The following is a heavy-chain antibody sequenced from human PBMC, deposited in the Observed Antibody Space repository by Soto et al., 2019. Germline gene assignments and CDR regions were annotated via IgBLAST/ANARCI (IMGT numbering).Heavy chain of an antibody. CDR3: ARGTSXTGVLQRDAPDKYYFDY. CDR1: GGSFSYHF. V-gene: IGHV4-34*01. J-gene: IGHJ4*01. CDR2: VNHSGTT. Sequence: SETLSLTCAVYGGSFSYHFWTWIRQAPGEDLEWIGEVNHSGTTNYKPSLKSRATVSADTSKNQFSLKLRSVTAADTAVYYCARGTSXTGVLQRDAPDKYYFDYWSQGTLVTVSS. D-gene: IGHD3-10*01.